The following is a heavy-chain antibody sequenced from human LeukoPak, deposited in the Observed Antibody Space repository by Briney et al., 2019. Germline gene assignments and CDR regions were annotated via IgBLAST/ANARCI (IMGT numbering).Heavy chain of an antibody. CDR2: IYHSGST. CDR1: GYSISSGYY. CDR3: ARRYYDFWSGYYPAAFDM. J-gene: IGHJ3*02. D-gene: IGHD3-3*01. Sequence: SETLSLTCAVSGYSISSGYYWGWIRQPPGKGLEWIGSIYHSGSTYYNPSLKSRVTISVDTSKNQFSLKLSSVTAADTAVYYCARRYYDFWSGYYPAAFDMWGQGTMVTVSS. V-gene: IGHV4-38-2*01.